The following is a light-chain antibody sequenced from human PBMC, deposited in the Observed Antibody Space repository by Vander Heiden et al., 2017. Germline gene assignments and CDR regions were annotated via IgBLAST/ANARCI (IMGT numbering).Light chain of an antibody. Sequence: DIQMTQSPSTLSASVGDRVTITCRATESLSNWLAWYQQKPGKAPKLLIYDASTLESGVPSRFSGSGSGTEFTLTISSLQPDDFATYYCQRYDTYSFGPWTKVDLK. CDR1: ESLSNW. CDR3: QRYDTYS. CDR2: DAS. J-gene: IGKJ3*01. V-gene: IGKV1-5*01.